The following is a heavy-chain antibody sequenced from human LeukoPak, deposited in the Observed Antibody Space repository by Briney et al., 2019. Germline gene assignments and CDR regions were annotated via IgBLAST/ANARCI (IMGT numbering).Heavy chain of an antibody. CDR3: ARAHSPYYYDSSGYPYYFDY. J-gene: IGHJ4*02. Sequence: ASVKVSCKASGGTFSSYAISWVRQAPGQGLEWMGGIIPIFGTANYAQKFQGRVTITADESTSTAYMGLSSLRSEDTAVYYCARAHSPYYYDSSGYPYYFDYWGQGTLVTVSS. CDR1: GGTFSSYA. CDR2: IIPIFGTA. D-gene: IGHD3-22*01. V-gene: IGHV1-69*01.